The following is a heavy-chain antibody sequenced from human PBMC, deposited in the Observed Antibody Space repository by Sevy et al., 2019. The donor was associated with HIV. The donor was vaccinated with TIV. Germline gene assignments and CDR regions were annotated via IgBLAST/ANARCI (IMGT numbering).Heavy chain of an antibody. V-gene: IGHV3-7*01. J-gene: IGHJ4*02. CDR3: ARNNAGGNPWVH. Sequence: GGSLRLSCAASGFTFNTYWMSWVRQSPEKGLEWVANINLDGSEKFYGDSVKGRFTVSRDNTKNLLFLQMNSLRGEDTAMNFCARNNAGGNPWVHWGQGTLVTVSS. D-gene: IGHD1-1*01. CDR1: GFTFNTYW. CDR2: INLDGSEK.